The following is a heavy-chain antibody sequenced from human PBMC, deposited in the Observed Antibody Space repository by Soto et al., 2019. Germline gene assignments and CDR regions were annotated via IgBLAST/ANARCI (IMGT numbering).Heavy chain of an antibody. CDR2: IYPGDSDT. CDR3: ATRVEPTEYYYYGMDV. CDR1: GYSFSTYW. Sequence: PGESLKISCKGSGYSFSTYWIGWVRQMPGKGLEWMGIIYPGDSDTRYSPSFQGQVTISADKSISTAYLQWSSLKASDTATYYCATRVEPTEYYYYGMDVWGQGTTVTVSS. J-gene: IGHJ6*02. D-gene: IGHD2-2*01. V-gene: IGHV5-51*01.